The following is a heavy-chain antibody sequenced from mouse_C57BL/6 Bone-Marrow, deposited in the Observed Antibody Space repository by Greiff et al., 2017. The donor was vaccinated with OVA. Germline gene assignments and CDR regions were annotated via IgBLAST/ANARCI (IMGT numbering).Heavy chain of an antibody. V-gene: IGHV1-55*01. CDR1: GFTFNSSW. CDR2: IYPGNGST. Sequence: VQLQQPEAELVKPGASVKMSCKASGFTFNSSWITWVKQRPGQGLEWIGYIYPGNGSTNYNEKFKSKATLTVDTSSSTAYMQLSSLTSEDSAVYYCASRDYDVDYWGQGTTLTVSS. J-gene: IGHJ2*01. CDR3: ASRDYDVDY. D-gene: IGHD2-4*01.